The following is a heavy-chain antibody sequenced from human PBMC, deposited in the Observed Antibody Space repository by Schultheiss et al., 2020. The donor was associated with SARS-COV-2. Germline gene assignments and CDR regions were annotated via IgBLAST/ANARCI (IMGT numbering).Heavy chain of an antibody. Sequence: ASVKVSCKASGYTFTSYDINWVRQATGQGLEWMGWMNPNSGNTNYAQKLQGRVTMTTDTSTSTAYMELRSLRSDDTAVYYCARDTLAGDLDYWGQGTLVTVSS. CDR3: ARDTLAGDLDY. J-gene: IGHJ4*02. D-gene: IGHD7-27*01. CDR2: MNPNSGNT. V-gene: IGHV1-18*01. CDR1: GYTFTSYD.